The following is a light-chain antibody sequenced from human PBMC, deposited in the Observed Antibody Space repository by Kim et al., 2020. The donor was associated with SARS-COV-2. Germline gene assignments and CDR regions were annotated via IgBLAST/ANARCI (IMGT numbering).Light chain of an antibody. Sequence: DIQMTQSPSSLSASVGDRVTITCRTSQNINSHLNWYHQKPGRAPKLLIYAASTLQGGVPSRFSGSGSETDFTLTISSLQPEDFATYICEQNNIAPCTLGPGTKVEIK. CDR2: AAS. V-gene: IGKV1-39*01. J-gene: IGKJ2*02. CDR1: QNINSH. CDR3: EQNNIAPCT.